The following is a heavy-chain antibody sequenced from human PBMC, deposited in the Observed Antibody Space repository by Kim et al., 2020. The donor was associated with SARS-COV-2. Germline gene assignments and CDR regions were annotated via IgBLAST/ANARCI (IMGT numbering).Heavy chain of an antibody. D-gene: IGHD3-16*01. CDR3: ARGYVSHYYYGMDV. J-gene: IGHJ6*02. CDR2: ISSSGSTI. CDR1: GFTFSDYY. V-gene: IGHV3-11*04. Sequence: GGSLRLSCAASGFTFSDYYMSWIRQAPGKGLEWVSYISSSGSTIYYADSVKGRFTISRDNSKNSLYLQMNSLRAEDTAVYYCARGYVSHYYYGMDVWGQGTTVTVSS.